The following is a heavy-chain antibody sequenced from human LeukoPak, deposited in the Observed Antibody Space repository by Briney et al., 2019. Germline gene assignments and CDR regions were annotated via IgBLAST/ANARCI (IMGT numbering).Heavy chain of an antibody. J-gene: IGHJ5*02. V-gene: IGHV3-23*01. CDR3: AKEKAVAGIEDWFDP. Sequence: PGGSLRLSCAASGFTVSAYAMAWVRQAPGKGLEWVSAISGSGGSTYYADSVKGRFTISRDNSKNTLYLQMNSLRAEDTAVYYCAKEKAVAGIEDWFDPWGQGTLVTVSS. D-gene: IGHD6-19*01. CDR2: ISGSGGST. CDR1: GFTVSAYA.